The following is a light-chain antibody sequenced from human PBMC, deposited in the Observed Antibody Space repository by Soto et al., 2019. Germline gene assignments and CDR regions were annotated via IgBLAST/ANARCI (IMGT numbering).Light chain of an antibody. CDR3: SSYAGSNNYV. CDR1: SSDVGGYNY. V-gene: IGLV2-8*01. J-gene: IGLJ1*01. Sequence: QSALTQPPSASGSPGHSVTISCTGTSSDVGGYNYVSWYQQHPGKAPKLMIYEVIKRPSGVPDRFSGSKSGNTASLTVSGLQAEDEADYYCSSYAGSNNYVFGTGTKVTVL. CDR2: EVI.